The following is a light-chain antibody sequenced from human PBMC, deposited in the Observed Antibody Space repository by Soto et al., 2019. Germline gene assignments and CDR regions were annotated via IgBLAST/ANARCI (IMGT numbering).Light chain of an antibody. CDR1: SSDVGGDYNY. J-gene: IGLJ2*01. V-gene: IGLV2-14*01. CDR2: DVT. Sequence: QSALTQPASVSGSPGQSITISCTGTSSDVGGDYNYVSWYQQHPGKAPKLMIYDVTKRPSGVSDRFSASKSGNKASLTISGLQAEDEADYFCSSYTSSNIFVVFGGGTKLTVL. CDR3: SSYTSSNIFVV.